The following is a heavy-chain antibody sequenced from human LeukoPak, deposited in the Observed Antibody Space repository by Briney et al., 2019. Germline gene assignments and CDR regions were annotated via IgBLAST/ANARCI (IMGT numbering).Heavy chain of an antibody. V-gene: IGHV4-61*02. D-gene: IGHD3-10*01. CDR2: TYSSGAT. Sequence: PSETLSLTCSVSGGSISFSTFHWSWIRQPAGQGLEWIGRTYSSGATDYNASPKSRLTISVDTTKNQFSLKLSSVTAADTAVYYCAREHYYGSVEYWGQGILVIVSS. CDR1: GGSISFSTFH. J-gene: IGHJ4*02. CDR3: AREHYYGSVEY.